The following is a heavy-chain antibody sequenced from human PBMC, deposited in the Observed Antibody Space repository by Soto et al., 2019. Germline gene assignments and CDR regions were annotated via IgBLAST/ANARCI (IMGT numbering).Heavy chain of an antibody. Sequence: EVQLVESGGGLVQPGRSLRLSCAASAFTFNNYAMHWVRQVPGKGLEGVSGISSNSGSVGYADSVKGRFTISRDNAKNSLYLEMNSLRVEDTALYYCAKGVSTSWLRDGFDIWGQGTMVTASS. J-gene: IGHJ3*02. V-gene: IGHV3-9*01. CDR2: ISSNSGSV. CDR3: AKGVSTSWLRDGFDI. D-gene: IGHD2-2*01. CDR1: AFTFNNYA.